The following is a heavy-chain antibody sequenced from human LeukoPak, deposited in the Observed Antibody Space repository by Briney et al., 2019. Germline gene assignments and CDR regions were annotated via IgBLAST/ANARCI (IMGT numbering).Heavy chain of an antibody. CDR3: ARDRLGYCSSTSCYPPYNWFDP. CDR2: MNPNSGNT. Sequence: ASVKVSCKASGYTFTSYDINWVRQATGQGLEWMGWMNPNSGNTNYAQKFQGRVTMTTDTSTSTAYMELRSLRSDDTAVYYCARDRLGYCSSTSCYPPYNWFDPWGQGTLVTVSS. CDR1: GYTFTSYD. D-gene: IGHD2-2*01. V-gene: IGHV1-8*01. J-gene: IGHJ5*02.